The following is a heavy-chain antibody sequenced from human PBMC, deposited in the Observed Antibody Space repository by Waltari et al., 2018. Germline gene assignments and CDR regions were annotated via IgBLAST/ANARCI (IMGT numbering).Heavy chain of an antibody. CDR3: ARQSYYDESGHD. Sequence: QLQLQESGPGLVKPSETLSLTCSVSGASITNSNSYWSWIRQPPGKGLEWIGSIYYRGSTDSSPSLKSRVTISLDTSKNQLSLKVSSVTVADTAMYFCARQSYYDESGHDWGQGTLVTVSS. D-gene: IGHD3-22*01. V-gene: IGHV4-39*01. J-gene: IGHJ4*02. CDR1: GASITNSNSY. CDR2: IYYRGST.